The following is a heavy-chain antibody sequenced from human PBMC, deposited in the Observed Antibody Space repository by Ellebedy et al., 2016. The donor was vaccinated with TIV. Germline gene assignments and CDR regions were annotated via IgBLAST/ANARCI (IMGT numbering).Heavy chain of an antibody. J-gene: IGHJ5*02. CDR2: INPNTGAT. CDR3: ARGVGSPNWFDP. CDR1: GYTFTGQY. Sequence: ASVKVSCKASGYTFTGQYMHWVRQAPGQGLEWMGWINPNTGATNYAQEFQGRVTVTTDTSISTAYMEVNRLRSDDTATYYCARGVGSPNWFDPWGQGTLVTVSS. D-gene: IGHD1-26*01. V-gene: IGHV1-2*02.